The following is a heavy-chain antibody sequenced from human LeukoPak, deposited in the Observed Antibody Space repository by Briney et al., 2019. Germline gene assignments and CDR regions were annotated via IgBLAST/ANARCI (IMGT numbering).Heavy chain of an antibody. CDR3: AVGDNLGWVEYFQH. J-gene: IGHJ1*01. Sequence: SVKVSCKASGGTFSSYAISWVRQAPGQGLEWMGRIIPILGIANYAQKFQGRVTITADKSTSTAYMELSSLRSEDTAVNYCAVGDNLGWVEYFQHWGQGTLVTVSS. CDR2: IIPILGIA. CDR1: GGTFSSYA. D-gene: IGHD4-23*01. V-gene: IGHV1-69*04.